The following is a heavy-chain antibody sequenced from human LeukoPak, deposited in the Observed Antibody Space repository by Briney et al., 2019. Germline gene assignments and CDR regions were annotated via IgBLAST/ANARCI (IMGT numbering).Heavy chain of an antibody. J-gene: IGHJ3*02. V-gene: IGHV4-31*03. D-gene: IGHD4/OR15-4a*01. CDR2: IYYSGST. CDR1: GGSISSGGYY. Sequence: SETLSLTCTVSGGSISSGGYYWSWIRQHPGKGLEWIGYIYYSGSTYYNPSLKSRVTISVDRSKNQFSLKLSSVTAADTAMYYCARSRSDSSGSNYPGAFDIWGQGTMVTVSS. CDR3: ARSRSDSSGSNYPGAFDI.